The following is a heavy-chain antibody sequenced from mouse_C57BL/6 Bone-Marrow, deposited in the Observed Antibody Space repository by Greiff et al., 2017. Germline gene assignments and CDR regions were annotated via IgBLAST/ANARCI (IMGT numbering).Heavy chain of an antibody. V-gene: IGHV1-22*01. D-gene: IGHD2-5*01. CDR1: GYTFTDYN. J-gene: IGHJ2*01. CDR3: ARSGDSKLDY. Sequence: EVQLVESGPELVKPGASVKMSCTASGYTFTDYNMHWVKQSHGKSLEWIGYINPNNGGTSYNQKFKGKATLTVNKSSSTAYMELRSLTSEASAVYYCARSGDSKLDYWGQGTTLTVSS. CDR2: INPNNGGT.